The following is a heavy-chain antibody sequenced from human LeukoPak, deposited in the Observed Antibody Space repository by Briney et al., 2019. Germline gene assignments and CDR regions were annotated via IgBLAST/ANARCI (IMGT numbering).Heavy chain of an antibody. CDR2: IHSDGSTT. D-gene: IGHD3-10*01. V-gene: IGHV3-74*01. Sequence: GGSLRLSCAASGFTFSTYWMYWVRQAPGKGLVWVSRIHSDGSTTNYADSVKGRFTVSRDSAKNTLYLQMNSLRVEDTAVYYCARSYRGTFDIWGQGTMVIVSS. J-gene: IGHJ3*02. CDR1: GFTFSTYW. CDR3: ARSYRGTFDI.